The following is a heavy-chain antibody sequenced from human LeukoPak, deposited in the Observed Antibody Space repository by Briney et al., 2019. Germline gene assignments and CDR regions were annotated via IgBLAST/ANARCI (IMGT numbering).Heavy chain of an antibody. Sequence: PSETLSLTCAVYGGSFSGYYWSWIRQPAGKGLEWIGRIYISGSTNYNPSLKSRVTMSVDTSKNQFSLKLSSVTAADTAVYYCARVKGVVTAILDYWGQGTLVTVSS. D-gene: IGHD2-21*02. CDR3: ARVKGVVTAILDY. CDR1: GGSFSGYY. V-gene: IGHV4-59*10. J-gene: IGHJ4*02. CDR2: IYISGST.